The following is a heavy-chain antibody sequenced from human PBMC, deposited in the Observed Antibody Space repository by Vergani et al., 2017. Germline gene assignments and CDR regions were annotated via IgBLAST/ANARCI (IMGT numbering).Heavy chain of an antibody. CDR1: GFTFSNYG. J-gene: IGHJ1*01. V-gene: IGHV3-30*03. Sequence: QVQLVESGGGVVQPGRSLKVSCAASGFTFSNYGMHWVRQAPGKGLEWVAVISYDGTQKYYADSVKGRFTISRDNSKSTLYLQMNSLRTEDTAVYYCATKSCGTPGCQIGYFREWGQGTLVTVSS. D-gene: IGHD1-1*01. CDR3: ATKSCGTPGCQIGYFRE. CDR2: ISYDGTQK.